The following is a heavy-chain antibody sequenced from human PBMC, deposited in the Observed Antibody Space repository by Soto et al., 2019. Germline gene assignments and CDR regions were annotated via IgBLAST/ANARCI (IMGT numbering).Heavy chain of an antibody. J-gene: IGHJ4*02. D-gene: IGHD1-26*01. Sequence: QVQLQQWGAGLLKPSETLSLTCAVYGGSFSGYYWSWIRQPPGQGLEWMGEINHSGSTNYNTSLKSRVTISVDTSKNQFSLKLSSVTAADTAVYYCARGRVGATRVFDYWGQGTLVTVSS. CDR2: INHSGST. V-gene: IGHV4-34*01. CDR3: ARGRVGATRVFDY. CDR1: GGSFSGYY.